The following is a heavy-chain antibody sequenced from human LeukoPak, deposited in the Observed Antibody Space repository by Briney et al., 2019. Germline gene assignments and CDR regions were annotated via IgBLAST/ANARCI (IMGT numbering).Heavy chain of an antibody. CDR1: GGSISSGDYY. V-gene: IGHV4-30-4*08. Sequence: PSQTLSLTCTVSGGSISSGDYYWSWIRQPPGKGLEWIGCIYYSGSTYYNPSLKSRVTISVDTSKNQFSLKLSSVTAADTAVYYCARFCRDYDSSGYYTFDYWGQGTLVTVSS. CDR2: IYYSGST. J-gene: IGHJ4*02. D-gene: IGHD3-22*01. CDR3: ARFCRDYDSSGYYTFDY.